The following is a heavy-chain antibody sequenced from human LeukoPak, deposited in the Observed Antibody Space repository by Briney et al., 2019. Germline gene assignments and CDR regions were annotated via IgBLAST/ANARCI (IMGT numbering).Heavy chain of an antibody. V-gene: IGHV3-30*02. J-gene: IGHJ4*02. CDR1: GFTFSSYG. CDR2: IRYDGSNK. D-gene: IGHD2-21*02. CDR3: ANQCGGGCSGDH. Sequence: GGSLRLSCAASGFTFSSYGMHWVRQAPGKGLEWVTCIRYDGSNKYFADSVKGRFTISRDNFKTTLFLQMNSLRAEDSAVYYCANQCGGGCSGDHWGQGTLVTVSS.